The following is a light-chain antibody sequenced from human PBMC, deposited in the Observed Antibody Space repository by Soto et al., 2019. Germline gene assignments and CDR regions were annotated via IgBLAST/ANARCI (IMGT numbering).Light chain of an antibody. CDR1: SSNIGSNT. J-gene: IGLJ1*01. Sequence: QSVLTQPPSASGTPGQRVTISCSGSSSNIGSNTVNWYQQLPGTASKLLIYSNNQRPSGVPDRFSGSKSGTSASLAISGLQSEDEADYYCAAWDDSLNASYVFGTGTKLTVL. V-gene: IGLV1-44*01. CDR2: SNN. CDR3: AAWDDSLNASYV.